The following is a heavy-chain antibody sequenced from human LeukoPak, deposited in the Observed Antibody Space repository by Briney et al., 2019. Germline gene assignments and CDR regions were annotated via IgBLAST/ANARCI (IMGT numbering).Heavy chain of an antibody. J-gene: IGHJ4*02. D-gene: IGHD3-16*01. CDR2: INGAGGNT. CDR3: AKVSVCYGCYLDY. V-gene: IGHV3-23*01. Sequence: GGSLRLSCAASGYTFSSHGLTWVRQAPGKGLEWVSTINGAGGNTYYAETVKGRFTISRDNSKNTLYLQMHSLRAEDTAIYYCAKVSVCYGCYLDYWGQGTLVTVS. CDR1: GYTFSSHG.